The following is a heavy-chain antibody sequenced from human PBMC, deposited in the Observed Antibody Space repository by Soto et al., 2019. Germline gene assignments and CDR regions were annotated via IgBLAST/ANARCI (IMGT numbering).Heavy chain of an antibody. V-gene: IGHV4-34*01. Sequence: SETLSLTCAVYGGSFSGYYWSWIRQPPGKGLEWIGEINHSGSTNYNPSLKSRVTISVDTSKNQFSLKLSSVTAADTAVYYCARGVYYYDSSVSKKYYFDYWGQGTLVTVSS. D-gene: IGHD3-22*01. J-gene: IGHJ4*02. CDR2: INHSGST. CDR1: GGSFSGYY. CDR3: ARGVYYYDSSVSKKYYFDY.